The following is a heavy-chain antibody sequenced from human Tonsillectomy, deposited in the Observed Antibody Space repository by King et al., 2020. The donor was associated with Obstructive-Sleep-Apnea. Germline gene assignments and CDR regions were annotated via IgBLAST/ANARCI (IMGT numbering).Heavy chain of an antibody. CDR1: GGSISSGDYY. CDR3: ARDGSSRPNGYDY. D-gene: IGHD2-2*01. Sequence: QLQESGPGLVKPSQTLSLTCTVFGGSISSGDYYWSWIRQPPGKGLEWIGYIYYSGITYYNPSLKSRVTISVDTSKNQFSLKLSSVTAADTAVYYCARDGSSRPNGYDYWGQGTLVTVSS. CDR2: IYYSGIT. J-gene: IGHJ4*02. V-gene: IGHV4-30-4*01.